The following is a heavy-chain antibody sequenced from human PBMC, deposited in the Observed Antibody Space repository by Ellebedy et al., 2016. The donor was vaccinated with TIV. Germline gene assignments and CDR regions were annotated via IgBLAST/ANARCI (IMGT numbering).Heavy chain of an antibody. CDR3: ARTAYDILTGSRSFDS. Sequence: GESLKISCAASGFTFSGYSMNWVRQPPGKGLEWVSFLSDNSSTIYYADSVKGRFTISRDNAKNSLYLQMSSLRSDDTAVYYCARTAYDILTGSRSFDSWGQGTLVTVSS. J-gene: IGHJ4*02. V-gene: IGHV3-48*04. CDR2: LSDNSSTI. CDR1: GFTFSGYS. D-gene: IGHD3-9*01.